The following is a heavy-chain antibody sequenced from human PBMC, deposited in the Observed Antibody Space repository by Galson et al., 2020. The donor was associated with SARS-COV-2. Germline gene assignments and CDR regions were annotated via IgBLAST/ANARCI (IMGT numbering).Heavy chain of an antibody. CDR2: TSGSGATT. CDR1: GFTFDSYA. D-gene: IGHD6-6*01. V-gene: IGHV3-23*01. J-gene: IGHJ4*02. Sequence: GGSLRLSCVASGFTFDSYAMAWVRQAPGKGLEWVSTTSGSGATTFYADSVKGRFTISRDNYKNTLFLQLNSLRAEDTAVYYCAKYEGFSSSSYYLDNWGQGTLGTVSS. CDR3: AKYEGFSSSSYYLDN.